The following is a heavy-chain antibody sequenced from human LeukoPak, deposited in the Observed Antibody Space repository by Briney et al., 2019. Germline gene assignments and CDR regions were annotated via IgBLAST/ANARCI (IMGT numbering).Heavy chain of an antibody. CDR3: ARHLSSHGSGSYYNGASPSD. D-gene: IGHD3-10*01. Sequence: HGESLEISCKGSGYSFTSYWIGWVRQMPGKGLEWMGIIYPGDSDTRYSPSFQGQVTISADKSISTAYLQWSSLKASDTAMYYCARHLSSHGSGSYYNGASPSDWGQGTLVTVSS. CDR2: IYPGDSDT. J-gene: IGHJ4*02. CDR1: GYSFTSYW. V-gene: IGHV5-51*01.